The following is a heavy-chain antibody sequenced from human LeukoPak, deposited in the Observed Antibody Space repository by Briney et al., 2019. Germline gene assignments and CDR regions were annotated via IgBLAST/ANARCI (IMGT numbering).Heavy chain of an antibody. Sequence: SETLSLTCTVSGYSISSGYYWGWIRQPPGKGLEWIGSIYHSGSTYYNPSLKSRVTISVDTSKNQISLKLSSVTAADTAVYYCAGMAGATTGRNFDYWGQGTLVTVSS. J-gene: IGHJ4*02. CDR1: GYSISSGYY. CDR2: IYHSGST. CDR3: AGMAGATTGRNFDY. V-gene: IGHV4-38-2*02. D-gene: IGHD1-26*01.